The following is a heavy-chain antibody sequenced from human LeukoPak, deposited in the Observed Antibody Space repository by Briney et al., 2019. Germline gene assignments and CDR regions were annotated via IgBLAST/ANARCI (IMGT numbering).Heavy chain of an antibody. D-gene: IGHD1-26*01. J-gene: IGHJ4*02. V-gene: IGHV3-11*04. Sequence: GGSLRLSCAASGFMFSDYYMSWMRQAPGKGLEWVSYISNSGSSPIYNADSVKGRFTISRDNAKNSLYLQMNSLRAEDTAVYYCARGGSYFDYWGQGTLVTVSS. CDR1: GFMFSDYY. CDR2: ISNSGSSPI. CDR3: ARGGSYFDY.